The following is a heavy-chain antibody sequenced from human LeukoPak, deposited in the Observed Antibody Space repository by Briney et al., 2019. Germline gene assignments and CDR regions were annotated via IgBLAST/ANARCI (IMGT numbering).Heavy chain of an antibody. CDR3: ARHEPGCSSTSCYPTFDY. CDR1: GFTFSTHW. CDR2: IYPGDSDT. J-gene: IGHJ4*02. Sequence: PGESLKISCKASGFTFSTHWIGWVRQMPGKGLEWMGIIYPGDSDTRYSPSFQGQVTISADKSISTAYLQWSSLKASDTAMYYCARHEPGCSSTSCYPTFDYWGQGTLVTVPS. D-gene: IGHD2-2*01. V-gene: IGHV5-51*01.